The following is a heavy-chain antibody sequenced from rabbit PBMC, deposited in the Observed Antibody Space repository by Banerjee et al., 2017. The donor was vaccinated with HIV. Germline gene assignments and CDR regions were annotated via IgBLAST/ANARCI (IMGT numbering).Heavy chain of an antibody. CDR2: ILTSSANS. Sequence: QSLEESGGDLVKPGASLTLTCTASGFSFSSSYYMCWVRQAPGKGLEWIACILTSSANSYYASWAKGRFTISKTSSTTVTLQMTSLTAADTATYFCARGAGDGSYGSDTWGPGTLVTVS. V-gene: IGHV1S40*01. J-gene: IGHJ2*01. CDR1: GFSFSSSYY. CDR3: ARGAGDGSYGSDT. D-gene: IGHD5-1*01.